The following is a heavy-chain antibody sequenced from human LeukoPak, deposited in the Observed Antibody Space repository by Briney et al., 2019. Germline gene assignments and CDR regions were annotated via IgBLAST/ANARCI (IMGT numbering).Heavy chain of an antibody. D-gene: IGHD2-21*01. CDR3: ARGTPLGLWWSPSVDY. CDR2: IWYDGSNK. CDR1: GFTLSSYG. J-gene: IGHJ4*02. V-gene: IGHV3-33*01. Sequence: PGRSLRLSCAASGFTLSSYGMHWVRQAPGKGLEWVAVIWYDGSNKYYADSVKGRFTISRDNSKNTLYLQMNSLRAEDTAVYYCARGTPLGLWWSPSVDYWGQGTLVTVSS.